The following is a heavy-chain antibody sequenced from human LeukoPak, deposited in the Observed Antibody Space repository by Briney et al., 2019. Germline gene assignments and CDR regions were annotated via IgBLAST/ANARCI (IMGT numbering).Heavy chain of an antibody. CDR1: GFTFSSYA. CDR3: AKDKGGSRA. CDR2: IIGSDEST. D-gene: IGHD1-26*01. Sequence: GGSLRLSCAASGFTFSSYAMSWVRQAPGKGLEWVSTIIGSDESTFYTDSVKGRFTISRDNPKNMVYLQMNSLRVEDTAVYYCAKDKGGSRAGGQGPLVPVSS. V-gene: IGHV3-23*01. J-gene: IGHJ4*02.